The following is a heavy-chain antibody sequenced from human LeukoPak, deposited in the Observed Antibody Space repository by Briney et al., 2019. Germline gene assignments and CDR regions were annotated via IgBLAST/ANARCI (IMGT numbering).Heavy chain of an antibody. CDR1: GFSLSTSGMR. D-gene: IGHD6-19*01. CDR2: IDWDDDK. J-gene: IGHJ4*02. CDR3: ARHAVAGVVDY. V-gene: IGHV2-70*04. Sequence: SGPALVQPTPTLTLTCTFSGFSLSTSGMRVSWIRQPPGKALEWLARIDWDDDKFYSTSLKARLTISKDTSKNQVVLTMTNMDPVDTATYYCARHAVAGVVDYWGQGTLVTVSS.